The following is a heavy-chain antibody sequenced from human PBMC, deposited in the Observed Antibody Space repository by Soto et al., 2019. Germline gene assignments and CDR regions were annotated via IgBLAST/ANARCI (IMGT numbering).Heavy chain of an antibody. CDR2: INPLDGST. Sequence: ASVKVSCKASAYTSTNYFLHWVRQAPGQGLEWMAVINPLDGSTNYAQKFQGRVTMTRDTSTSTVHLELSSLRSDDTAVYYCAHAGDYDLLTFDHWGPGTLVTVSS. J-gene: IGHJ4*02. D-gene: IGHD4-17*01. CDR1: AYTSTNYF. CDR3: AHAGDYDLLTFDH. V-gene: IGHV1-46*01.